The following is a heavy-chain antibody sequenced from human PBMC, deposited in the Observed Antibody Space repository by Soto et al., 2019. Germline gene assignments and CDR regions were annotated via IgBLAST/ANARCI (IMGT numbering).Heavy chain of an antibody. Sequence: AGGALRLSISAPGFTFWSYSLSWVRQAPGKGLEWVSAISGSGGSTYYADSVKGRFTISRDNSKNTLYLQMNSLRAEDTAVYYCAKFRGNAPSPWGQGTLVTVSS. CDR2: ISGSGGST. V-gene: IGHV3-23*01. D-gene: IGHD3-10*01. J-gene: IGHJ5*02. CDR1: GFTFWSYS. CDR3: AKFRGNAPSP.